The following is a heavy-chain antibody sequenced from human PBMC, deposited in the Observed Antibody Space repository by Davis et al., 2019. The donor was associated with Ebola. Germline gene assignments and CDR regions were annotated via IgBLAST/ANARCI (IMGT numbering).Heavy chain of an antibody. D-gene: IGHD6-19*01. CDR3: ARGRLIAVAGRTYYYYGMDV. J-gene: IGHJ6*02. Sequence: SETLSLTCTVSGGSISSSSYYWGWIRQPPGKGLEWIGEINHSGSTNYNPSLKSRVTISVDTSKNQFSLKLSSVTAADTAVYYCARGRLIAVAGRTYYYYGMDVWGQGTTVTVSS. V-gene: IGHV4-39*07. CDR1: GGSISSSSYY. CDR2: INHSGST.